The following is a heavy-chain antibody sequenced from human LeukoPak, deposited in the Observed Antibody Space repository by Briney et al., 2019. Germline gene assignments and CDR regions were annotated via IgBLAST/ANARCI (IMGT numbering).Heavy chain of an antibody. CDR1: GGTFSGYY. Sequence: PSETLSLTCAVYGGTFSGYYWSWIRQPPGKGLEWIGEINHSGSTNYNPSLKSRVTISVDTSKNQFSLKLSSVSAADTAVYYWARVLPRAGGATRLRRPERNWFDSWGQGTLVTVSS. CDR2: INHSGST. V-gene: IGHV4-34*01. J-gene: IGHJ5*01. CDR3: ARVLPRAGGATRLRRPERNWFDS. D-gene: IGHD1-26*01.